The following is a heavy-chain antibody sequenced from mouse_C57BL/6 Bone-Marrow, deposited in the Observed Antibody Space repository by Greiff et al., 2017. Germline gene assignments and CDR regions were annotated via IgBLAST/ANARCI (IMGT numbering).Heavy chain of an antibody. V-gene: IGHV1-81*01. D-gene: IGHD1-1*01. J-gene: IGHJ4*01. CDR1: GYTFTSYG. Sequence: QVQLKESGAELARPGASVKLSCKASGYTFTSYGISWVKQRTGQGLEWIGEIYPRSGNTYYTEKFKGKATLTADKSSSTVYMELRSLTSEDSAVYFCAREGMGLRLYAMDYWGQRTSGTVSS. CDR2: IYPRSGNT. CDR3: AREGMGLRLYAMDY.